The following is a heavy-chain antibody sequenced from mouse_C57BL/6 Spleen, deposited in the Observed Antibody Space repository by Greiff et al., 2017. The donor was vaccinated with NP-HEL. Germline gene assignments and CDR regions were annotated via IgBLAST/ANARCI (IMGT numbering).Heavy chain of an antibody. D-gene: IGHD4-1*01. CDR2: IRSKSSNYAT. J-gene: IGHJ3*01. V-gene: IGHV10-3*01. Sequence: KGLEWVARIRSKSSNYATYYADSVKDRFTISRDDSQSMLYLQMNNLKTEDTAMYYCVRDLTGTFAYWGQGTLVTVSA. CDR3: VRDLTGTFAY.